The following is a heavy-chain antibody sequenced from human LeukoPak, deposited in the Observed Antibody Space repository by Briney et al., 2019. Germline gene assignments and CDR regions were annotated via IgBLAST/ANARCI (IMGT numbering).Heavy chain of an antibody. V-gene: IGHV4-61*02. CDR1: GGSISSSSYY. D-gene: IGHD6-13*01. CDR2: IYTSGST. CDR3: ARYRVYSSSWAESYYYYYYMDV. J-gene: IGHJ6*03. Sequence: SETLSLTCTVSGGSISSSSYYWSWIRQPAGKGLEWIGRIYTSGSTNYNPSLKSRVTMSVDTSKNQFSLKLSSVTAADTAVYYCARYRVYSSSWAESYYYYYYMDVWGKGTTVTISS.